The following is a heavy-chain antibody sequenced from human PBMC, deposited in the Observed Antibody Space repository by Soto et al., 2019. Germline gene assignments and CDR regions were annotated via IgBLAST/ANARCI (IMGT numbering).Heavy chain of an antibody. CDR2: ITDSGDDT. CDR1: GFTFNNYA. Sequence: EVQLLESGGGLVQPGGSLRLSCAASGFTFNNYAMGWVRQAPGKGLEWVSAITDSGDDTYYIDSVKGRFTISRDNYKRTLYLQMNSLRAEDTAIYYCAKLGSSSWSPHYYFDYWGQGTLVTVSS. D-gene: IGHD2-2*01. V-gene: IGHV3-23*01. J-gene: IGHJ4*02. CDR3: AKLGSSSWSPHYYFDY.